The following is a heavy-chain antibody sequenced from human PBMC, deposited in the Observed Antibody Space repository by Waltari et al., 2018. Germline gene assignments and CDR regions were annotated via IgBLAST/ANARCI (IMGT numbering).Heavy chain of an antibody. Sequence: QVQLQESGPGLVKPSETLSLTCAVSGYSISSGYYWGWIRQPPGKGLEWIGSIYHSGSTYSNPSLKSRVTISVDTSKNQFSLKLSSVTAADTAVYYCARDPRPWGGYDPRPYGMDVWGQGTTVTVSS. J-gene: IGHJ6*02. CDR3: ARDPRPWGGYDPRPYGMDV. CDR1: GYSISSGYY. CDR2: IYHSGST. V-gene: IGHV4-38-2*02. D-gene: IGHD5-12*01.